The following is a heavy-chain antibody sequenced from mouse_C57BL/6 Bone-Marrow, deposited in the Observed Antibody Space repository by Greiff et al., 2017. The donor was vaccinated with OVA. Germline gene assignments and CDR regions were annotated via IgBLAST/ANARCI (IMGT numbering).Heavy chain of an antibody. D-gene: IGHD1-1*01. CDR1: GYTFTSYW. CDR3: ARLRSIYYYGSSYDFFAY. J-gene: IGHJ3*01. CDR2: IDPSDSYT. V-gene: IGHV1-50*01. Sequence: QVQLQQPGAELVKPGASVKLSCKASGYTFTSYWMQWVKQRPGQGLEWIGEIDPSDSYTNYNQKFKGKATLTVDTSSSTAYMQLSSLTSEDSAVYYCARLRSIYYYGSSYDFFAYWGQGTLVTVSA.